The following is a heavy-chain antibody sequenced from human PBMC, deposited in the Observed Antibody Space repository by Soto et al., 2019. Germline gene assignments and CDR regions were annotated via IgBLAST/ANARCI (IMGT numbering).Heavy chain of an antibody. CDR1: SGSISSSNW. CDR3: ARRIAAAGTWTLFDY. V-gene: IGHV4-4*02. J-gene: IGHJ4*02. Sequence: QVQLQESGPGLVKPSGTLSLTCAVSSGSISSSNWWSWVRQPPGKGLEWIGEIYHSGSTNYNPSLKSRFTISVDKSKNQFSLKLSSVTAADTAVYYCARRIAAAGTWTLFDYWGQGTLVTVSS. CDR2: IYHSGST. D-gene: IGHD6-13*01.